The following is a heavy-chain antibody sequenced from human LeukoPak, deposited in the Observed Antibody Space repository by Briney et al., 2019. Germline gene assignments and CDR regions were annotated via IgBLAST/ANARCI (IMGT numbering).Heavy chain of an antibody. J-gene: IGHJ4*02. Sequence: SVKVSCKASGGTFSSYAISWVRQAPGQGLEWMGGIIPIFGTANYAQKFQGRVTITADESTSTAYMELSSLRSEDTAVYYCARDQSPYYDILTGYYRRGYYFDYWGPGTLVTVSS. D-gene: IGHD3-9*01. CDR1: GGTFSSYA. CDR3: ARDQSPYYDILTGYYRRGYYFDY. V-gene: IGHV1-69*01. CDR2: IIPIFGTA.